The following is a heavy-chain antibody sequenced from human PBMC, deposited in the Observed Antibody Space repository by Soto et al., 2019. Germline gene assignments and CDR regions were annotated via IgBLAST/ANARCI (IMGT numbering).Heavy chain of an antibody. V-gene: IGHV3-15*01. CDR2: IRSRAEGGTT. D-gene: IGHD3-16*01. CDR3: MGFRH. Sequence: EVQLVESGGGLVKPGGSLRLSCATSGFNFTNAWVSWVRQAPGKGLQWVGRIRSRAEGGTTHYSAPVKDRFVISRDDSKSTVFLQMTRLQTEDTAIYYCMGFRHWGQGTLVSVSS. CDR1: GFNFTNAW. J-gene: IGHJ1*01.